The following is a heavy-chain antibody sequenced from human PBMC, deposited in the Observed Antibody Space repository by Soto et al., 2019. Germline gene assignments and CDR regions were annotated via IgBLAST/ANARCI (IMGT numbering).Heavy chain of an antibody. Sequence: GLEWVSYSTDSGGTVYYADSVKGRFTVARDNAQNSVDLQMNSLRTEDTAVYYCARDLLFFFQAEDGIRDSVPVSAFLLNRSSDL. CDR2: STDSGGTV. CDR3: ARDLLFFFQAEDGIRDSVPVSAFLLNRSSDL. J-gene: IGHJ2*01. V-gene: IGHV3-11*04. D-gene: IGHD3-9*01.